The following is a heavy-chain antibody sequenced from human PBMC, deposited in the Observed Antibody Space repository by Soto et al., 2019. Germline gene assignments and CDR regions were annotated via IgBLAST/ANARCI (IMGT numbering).Heavy chain of an antibody. CDR1: GGSFSGYY. J-gene: IGHJ6*02. V-gene: IGHV4-34*01. Sequence: SETLSLTCAVSGGSFSGYYWGWVRQPPGKGLEWVGEINYSGSTNYNPSLKRRVTISVDTSKNQVSLKVTTVTAADTAMYYCARRNYFYALDVWGQGTTVTVSS. CDR2: INYSGST. CDR3: ARRNYFYALDV.